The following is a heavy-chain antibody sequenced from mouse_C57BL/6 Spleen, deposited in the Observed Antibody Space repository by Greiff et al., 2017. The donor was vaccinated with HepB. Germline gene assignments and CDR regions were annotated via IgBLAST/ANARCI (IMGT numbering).Heavy chain of an antibody. D-gene: IGHD1-1*01. V-gene: IGHV3-6*01. CDR2: ISYDGSN. J-gene: IGHJ2*01. Sequence: VQLQQSGPGLVKPSQSLSLTCSVTGYSITSGYYWNWIRQFPGNKLEWMGYISYDGSNNYNPSLKNRISITRDTSKNQFFLKLNSVTTEDTATYYCAREDGSSYDYFDYWGQGTTLTVSS. CDR1: GYSITSGYY. CDR3: AREDGSSYDYFDY.